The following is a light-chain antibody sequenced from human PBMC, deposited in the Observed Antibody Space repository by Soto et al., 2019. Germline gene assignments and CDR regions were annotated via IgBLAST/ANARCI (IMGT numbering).Light chain of an antibody. V-gene: IGKV1-5*03. CDR1: QSISSW. CDR3: QHYASFSGA. J-gene: IGKJ1*01. CDR2: KAS. Sequence: DLQMTLFPFPLSASVRDGVIITCRASQSISSWLAWYQKKPGKAPKLLIYKASTLETGVPSRFSGSQSPTEFPLIISSLQAADFATDYCQHYASFSGAFGQGTKV.